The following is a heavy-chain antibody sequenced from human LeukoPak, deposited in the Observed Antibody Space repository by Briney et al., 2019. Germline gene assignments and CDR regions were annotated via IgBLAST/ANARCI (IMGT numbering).Heavy chain of an antibody. CDR2: INHSGTT. D-gene: IGHD1-1*01. CDR1: GGSVSGFY. CDR3: ARASSFDKTTRWNPAYFGP. Sequence: PSETLSFTCAGHGGSVSGFYWSWIRQAPGNGLEWIGEINHSGTTKYNPSLKSRVTISVDTSKNQFSLDLASVTAADTAVYYCARASSFDKTTRWNPAYFGPWGPGSLVTVAS. V-gene: IGHV4-34*01. J-gene: IGHJ5*02.